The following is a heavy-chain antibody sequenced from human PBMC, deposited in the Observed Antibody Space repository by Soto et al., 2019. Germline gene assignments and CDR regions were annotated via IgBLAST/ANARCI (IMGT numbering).Heavy chain of an antibody. Sequence: QVQLVQSGAEVKKPGSSVKVSCKASGGTFSSYTISWVRQAPGQGLEWMGRIIPILGIANYAQKFQGRVTITADKPTGTDYMELGSLRSEDTAVYYCARDVAAADYYYYGMDVWGQGTTVTVSS. CDR1: GGTFSSYT. D-gene: IGHD6-13*01. V-gene: IGHV1-69*08. CDR2: IIPILGIA. J-gene: IGHJ6*02. CDR3: ARDVAAADYYYYGMDV.